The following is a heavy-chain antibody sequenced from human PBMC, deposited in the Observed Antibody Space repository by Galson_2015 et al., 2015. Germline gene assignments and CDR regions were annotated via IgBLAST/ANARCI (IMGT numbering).Heavy chain of an antibody. CDR1: GFTFSNYW. D-gene: IGHD3-22*01. V-gene: IGHV3-74*01. Sequence: SLRLSCAASGFTFSNYWMHWVRQTPGKGLAWVSRVNGDGSSAHYADSVKGRFSISRDNTKNTLYLQMNSLRVEDSAVYYCAALLLSSTYWYFDLWGRGTLVSVSS. CDR2: VNGDGSSA. CDR3: AALLLSSTYWYFDL. J-gene: IGHJ2*01.